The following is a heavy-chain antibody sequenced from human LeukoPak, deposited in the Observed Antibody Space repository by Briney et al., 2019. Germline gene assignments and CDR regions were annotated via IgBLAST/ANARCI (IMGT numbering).Heavy chain of an antibody. CDR2: IYHSGST. CDR1: GGSISSSSYY. CDR3: ARGFEDYYYMDV. Sequence: SETLSLTCTVSGGSISSSSYYWGWIRQPPGKGLEWIGYIYHSGSTYYNPSLKSRVTISVDRSKNQFSLKLSSVTAADTAVYYCARGFEDYYYMDVWGKGTTVTVSS. J-gene: IGHJ6*03. D-gene: IGHD3-3*01. V-gene: IGHV4-30-2*01.